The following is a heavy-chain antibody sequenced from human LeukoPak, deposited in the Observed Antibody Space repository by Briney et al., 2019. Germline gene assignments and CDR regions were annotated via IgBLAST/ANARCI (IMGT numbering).Heavy chain of an antibody. Sequence: GGSLRLSCAASGFTFSNYWMHWVRQVSGKGLVWVSRIKSDGSSTSYADSVKGRFTVSRDNAKNTLYLQLNSLRVEDTAVYYCARGTGYELLDYWGQGTLATVSS. CDR3: ARGTGYELLDY. V-gene: IGHV3-74*01. J-gene: IGHJ4*02. CDR1: GFTFSNYW. D-gene: IGHD5-12*01. CDR2: IKSDGSST.